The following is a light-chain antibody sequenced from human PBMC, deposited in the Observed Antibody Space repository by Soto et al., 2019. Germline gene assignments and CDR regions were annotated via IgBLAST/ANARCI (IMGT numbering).Light chain of an antibody. CDR3: QSYDSSLRSV. CDR1: SSNIGAGYD. V-gene: IGLV1-40*01. J-gene: IGLJ2*01. CDR2: GNS. Sequence: PVLTQPPSVSGAPGQRVTISCTGSSSNIGAGYDVHWYQQLPGTAPKLLIYGNSNRPSGVPDRFSGSKSGTSASLAITGLQAEDEADYYCQSYDSSLRSVFGGGTKLTVL.